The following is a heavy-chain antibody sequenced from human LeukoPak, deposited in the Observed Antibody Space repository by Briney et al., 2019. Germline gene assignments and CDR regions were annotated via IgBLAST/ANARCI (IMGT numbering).Heavy chain of an antibody. CDR2: INHSGST. Sequence: PSETLSLTCAVYGGSFSGYYWSWIRQPPGKGLEWIGEINHSGSTNYNPSLKSRVTISVDTSKNQFSLKLSSVTAADTAVYYCARRPGDSLEEAAAVSWGQGTLVTVSS. D-gene: IGHD6-13*01. V-gene: IGHV4-34*01. CDR1: GGSFSGYY. CDR3: ARRPGDSLEEAAAVS. J-gene: IGHJ5*02.